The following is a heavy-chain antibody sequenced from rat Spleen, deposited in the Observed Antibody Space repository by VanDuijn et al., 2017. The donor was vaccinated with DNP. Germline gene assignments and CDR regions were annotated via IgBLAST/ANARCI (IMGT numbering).Heavy chain of an antibody. J-gene: IGHJ2*01. V-gene: IGHV1-57*01. CDR3: ARRNYYDGYYMD. D-gene: IGHD1-12*03. CDR2: INTGSGGT. Sequence: QVQLQQSGAELAKPGSSVKISCKASGYTFTSYYISWIKQTTGQGLEYIGYINTGSGGTYYNEKFKGKATLTVDKSSSTAFMQLSSLTPEDTAVYYCARRNYYDGYYMDWGQGVMVTVSS. CDR1: GYTFTSYY.